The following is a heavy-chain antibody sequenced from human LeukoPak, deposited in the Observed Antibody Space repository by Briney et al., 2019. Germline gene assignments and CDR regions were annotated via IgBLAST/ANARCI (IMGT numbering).Heavy chain of an antibody. Sequence: GGSLRLSCAASGFTFSSYGMHWVRQAPGKGLEWVAVIWYDGSNKYYADSVKGRFTISRDNSKNTLYLQMNSLRDEDTAVYYCARDPPLTGDYYFDYWGQGTLVTVSS. V-gene: IGHV3-33*01. D-gene: IGHD7-27*01. CDR3: ARDPPLTGDYYFDY. CDR1: GFTFSSYG. J-gene: IGHJ4*02. CDR2: IWYDGSNK.